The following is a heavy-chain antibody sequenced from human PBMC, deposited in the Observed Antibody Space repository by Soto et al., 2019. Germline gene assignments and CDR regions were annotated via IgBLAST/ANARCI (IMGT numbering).Heavy chain of an antibody. CDR2: IYTGGNT. J-gene: IGHJ5*02. CDR3: ARAPPGWEGGVDL. D-gene: IGHD3-16*01. CDR1: GFIVSNNN. V-gene: IGHV3-53*01. Sequence: EVQVVESEGGLIQPGGSLRLSCAASGFIVSNNNMNWVRQAPGKGLEWVSVIYTGGNTYYADSVRGRFTISRDSSKNTLSLQMNSLRADDTAVYYCARAPPGWEGGVDLWGQGTLVTVSS.